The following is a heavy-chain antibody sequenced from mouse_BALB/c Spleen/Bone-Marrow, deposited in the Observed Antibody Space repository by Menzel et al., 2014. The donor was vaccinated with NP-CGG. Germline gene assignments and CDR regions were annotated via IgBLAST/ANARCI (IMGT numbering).Heavy chain of an antibody. V-gene: IGHV1-54*01. J-gene: IGHJ2*01. CDR2: INPGSGGS. CDR1: GYAFTNYL. D-gene: IGHD1-1*01. Sequence: QVQLQQSGADLVRPGTSVKVSCTASGYAFTNYLIEWVKQRPGQGLEWIGVINPGSGGSNNNEKFKGKATLTADKSSSPEYMRLSSLTSDDSEVYFCARPTTVKDYFDYWGQGTTLTVSS. CDR3: ARPTTVKDYFDY.